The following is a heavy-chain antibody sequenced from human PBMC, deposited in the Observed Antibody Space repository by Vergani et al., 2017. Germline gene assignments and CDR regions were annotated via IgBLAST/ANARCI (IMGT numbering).Heavy chain of an antibody. CDR1: GGSISSYY. CDR2: IYYSGST. Sequence: QVQLQESGPGLVKPSETLSLTCTVSGGSISSYYWGWIRQPPGKGLEWIGSIYYSGSTYYNPSLKSRVTISVDTSKNQFSLKLSSVTAADTAVYYCARQQPNWNYFPVWFDPWGQGTLVTVSS. CDR3: ARQQPNWNYFPVWFDP. J-gene: IGHJ5*02. V-gene: IGHV4-39*01. D-gene: IGHD1-7*01.